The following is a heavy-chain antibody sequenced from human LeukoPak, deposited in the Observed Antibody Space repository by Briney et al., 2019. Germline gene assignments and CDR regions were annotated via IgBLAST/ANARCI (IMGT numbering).Heavy chain of an antibody. J-gene: IGHJ6*03. V-gene: IGHV3-9*01. CDR3: AKDPYMDV. Sequence: GGSLRLSCAASGFSFADATMHWIRQVPGKGLEWVSGINWNSGTMGCADSVKGRFTVSRGNAKNSLYLQMNSLKTEDTTLYYCAKDPYMDVWGKGTTVTVSS. CDR2: INWNSGTM. CDR1: GFSFADAT.